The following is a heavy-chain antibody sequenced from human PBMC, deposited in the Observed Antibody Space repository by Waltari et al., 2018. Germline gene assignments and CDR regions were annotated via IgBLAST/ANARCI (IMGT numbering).Heavy chain of an antibody. CDR2: IIPSFGKA. CDR3: ARRANWNDPSSFDY. V-gene: IGHV1-69*01. Sequence: QVQLVQSGAEVKKPGSSVKVSCKASAGTFSSYAISWLRQAPGQGLEWMGGIIPSFGKANYAQKVQGRVTITADEYTSTAYMELSSLRSEDTAVYYCARRANWNDPSSFDYWGQGNLVTVSS. CDR1: AGTFSSYA. D-gene: IGHD1-1*01. J-gene: IGHJ4*02.